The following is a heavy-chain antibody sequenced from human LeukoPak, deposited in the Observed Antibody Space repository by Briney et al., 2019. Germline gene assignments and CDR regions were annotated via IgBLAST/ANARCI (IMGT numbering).Heavy chain of an antibody. D-gene: IGHD3-22*01. CDR3: ARALYYYYDSSGYSHYFDY. V-gene: IGHV1-2*02. Sequence: GASVKVSCKASGYTFTGYYMHWVRQAPGQELEWMGWINPNSGGTNYAQRFQGRVTMTRDTSISTAYMELSRLRSDDTAVYYCARALYYYYDSSGYSHYFDYWGQGTLVTVSS. CDR2: INPNSGGT. CDR1: GYTFTGYY. J-gene: IGHJ4*02.